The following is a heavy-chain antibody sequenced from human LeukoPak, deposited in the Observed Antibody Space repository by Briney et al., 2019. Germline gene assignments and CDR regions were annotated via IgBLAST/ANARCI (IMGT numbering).Heavy chain of an antibody. CDR1: GGSFSGYY. J-gene: IGHJ4*02. Sequence: SETLSLTCAVYGGSFSGYYWSWVRQPPGKGLEWIGEINHSGSTNYNPSLKSRVTISVDTSKNQFSLKLSSVTAADTAVYYCARRSRGDFWSGYFWGQGTLVTVSS. CDR3: ARRSRGDFWSGYF. D-gene: IGHD3-3*01. CDR2: INHSGST. V-gene: IGHV4-34*01.